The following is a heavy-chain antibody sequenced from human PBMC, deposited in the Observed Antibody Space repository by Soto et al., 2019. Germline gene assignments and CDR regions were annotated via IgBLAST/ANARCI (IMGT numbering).Heavy chain of an antibody. V-gene: IGHV3-53*01. CDR1: GFTVSSNY. J-gene: IGHJ4*02. CDR3: ARSRDGSNPYYFDS. D-gene: IGHD5-12*01. Sequence: EVHLVESGGGLIQPGGSLRLSCTASGFTVSSNYMTWVRQAPGTGLEWVSVIYSGGSTKYADSVKGRFTISRDNSKNTLYLQMNSLRAEDTAVYYCARSRDGSNPYYFDSWGQGTLVTVSS. CDR2: IYSGGST.